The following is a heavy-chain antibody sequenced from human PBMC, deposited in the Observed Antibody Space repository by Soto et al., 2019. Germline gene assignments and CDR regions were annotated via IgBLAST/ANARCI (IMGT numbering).Heavy chain of an antibody. CDR2: IIPMFGTA. D-gene: IGHD5-18*01. V-gene: IGHV1-69*05. CDR1: GGTFSTYA. Sequence: QVQLVQSGAEVKKPESSVKVSCKAPGGTFSTYAISWVRQAPGQGLEWMGGIIPMFGTANYAQRFQDRVTXPXHESTNTVYRELSSLRSEDTAVYFCASGIQLWLRRINNGYSGWGQGTLVTVSS. CDR3: ASGIQLWLRRINNGYSG. J-gene: IGHJ4*02.